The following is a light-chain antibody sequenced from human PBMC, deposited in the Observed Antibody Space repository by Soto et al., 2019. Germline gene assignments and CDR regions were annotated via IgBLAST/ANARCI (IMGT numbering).Light chain of an antibody. CDR1: SSDVGGYNY. J-gene: IGLJ1*01. V-gene: IGLV2-14*01. Sequence: QSALTQPASVSGSPGQSITISCTGTSSDVGGYNYVSWYQHHPGKAPKLMIYDVSNRPSGVSNRFSGSKSGNTASLTISGLQAEDEADYYCSSYTISNTPYVFGTGTKVTVL. CDR2: DVS. CDR3: SSYTISNTPYV.